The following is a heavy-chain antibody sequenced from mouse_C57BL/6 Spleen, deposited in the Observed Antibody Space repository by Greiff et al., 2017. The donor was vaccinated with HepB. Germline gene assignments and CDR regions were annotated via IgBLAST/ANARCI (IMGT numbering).Heavy chain of an antibody. Sequence: EVQLQQSGPELVKPGASVKISCKASGYSFTDYNMNWVKQSNGKSLEWIGVINPNYGTTSYNQKFKGTATLTVDQSSSTAYMQLNILTSEDSAVYYCAEGLEDGYFYAMDYWGQGTSVTVSS. CDR2: INPNYGTT. CDR1: GYSFTDYN. D-gene: IGHD2-3*01. CDR3: AEGLEDGYFYAMDY. J-gene: IGHJ4*01. V-gene: IGHV1-39*01.